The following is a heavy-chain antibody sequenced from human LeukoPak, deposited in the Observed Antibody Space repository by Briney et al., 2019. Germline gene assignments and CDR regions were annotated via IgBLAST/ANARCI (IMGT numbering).Heavy chain of an antibody. J-gene: IGHJ4*02. Sequence: PSETLSLTCTVSGGSISSYYWSWIRQPPGEGLEWIGYIYYSGSTNYNPSLKSRVTISVDTSKNQFSLKLSSVTAADTAVYYCAREDFGGYFDYWGQGTLVTVSS. CDR1: GGSISSYY. CDR3: AREDFGGYFDY. V-gene: IGHV4-59*01. D-gene: IGHD4-23*01. CDR2: IYYSGST.